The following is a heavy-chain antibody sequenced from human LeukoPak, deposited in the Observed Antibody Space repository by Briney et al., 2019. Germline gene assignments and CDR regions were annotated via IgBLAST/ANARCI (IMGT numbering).Heavy chain of an antibody. J-gene: IGHJ6*03. CDR3: ASSTRQVRSPNYYYMDV. CDR2: IIPIFGTA. D-gene: IGHD3-3*01. V-gene: IGHV1-69*05. CDR1: GGTFSSYA. Sequence: VASVKVSCKASGGTFSSYAISWVRQAPGQGLEWMGRIIPIFGTANYAQKFQGRVTITTDESTSTAYMELSSLRSEDTAVYYCASSTRQVRSPNYYYMDVWGKGTTVTVSS.